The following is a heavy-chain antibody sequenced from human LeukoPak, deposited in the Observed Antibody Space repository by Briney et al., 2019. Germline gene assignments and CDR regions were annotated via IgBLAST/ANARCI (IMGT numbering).Heavy chain of an antibody. Sequence: GGSLRLSCAAPGFTVSSNYMSWVRQAPGKGLEWVAVTWYDGSNKYYADSVKGRFTISRDNPKNTLYLQMNSLRVEDTAVYYCARVHWGNYYLNAFDIWGQGTMVTVSS. CDR2: TWYDGSNK. V-gene: IGHV3-33*08. D-gene: IGHD3-10*01. CDR1: GFTVSSNY. CDR3: ARVHWGNYYLNAFDI. J-gene: IGHJ3*02.